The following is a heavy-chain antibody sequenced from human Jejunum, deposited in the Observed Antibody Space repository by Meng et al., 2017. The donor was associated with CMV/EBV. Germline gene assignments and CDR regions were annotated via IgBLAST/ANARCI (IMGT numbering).Heavy chain of an antibody. D-gene: IGHD2-2*01. J-gene: IGHJ5*02. V-gene: IGHV4-59*08. CDR1: GGSINTYY. CDR2: IYNYGGT. CDR3: VRHGDCSSGSCYYHWFDP. Sequence: QGQLQESGPGLVKPSETLSLTCSVSGGSINTYYCGWIRQSPGKGLEWIGNIYNYGGTYYNPSLKSRVTISTDTSKNEFSLRLKSVTAADTAVYYCVRHGDCSSGSCYYHWFDPWGQGSLVTVSS.